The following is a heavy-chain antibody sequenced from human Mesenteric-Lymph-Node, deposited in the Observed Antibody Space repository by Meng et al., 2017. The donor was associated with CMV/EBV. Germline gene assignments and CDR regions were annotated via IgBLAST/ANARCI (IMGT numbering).Heavy chain of an antibody. CDR2: ISGSGRTI. Sequence: LSGAASGFTVSDHYMSWIRQAPGKGLEWLSYISGSGRTIYYADSVKGRFTFSRDNTKKSVYLQMNSLRAEDTAVYYCARRRNLAFDYWGHGTLVTVSS. V-gene: IGHV3-11*04. CDR1: GFTVSDHY. J-gene: IGHJ4*01. D-gene: IGHD1-14*01. CDR3: ARRRNLAFDY.